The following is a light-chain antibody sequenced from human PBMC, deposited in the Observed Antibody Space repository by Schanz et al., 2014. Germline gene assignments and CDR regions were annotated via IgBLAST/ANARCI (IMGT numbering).Light chain of an antibody. Sequence: EIVLTQSPGTLSLSPGERATLSCRASQSVSNNYLAWYQQEPGQAPRLLIYDASTRASGIPDRFSGSGSGTDFTLTISRVEPEDFAVYYCQQYGISPPTFGQGTKLEIK. CDR3: QQYGISPPT. CDR1: QSVSNNY. CDR2: DAS. J-gene: IGKJ2*01. V-gene: IGKV3-20*01.